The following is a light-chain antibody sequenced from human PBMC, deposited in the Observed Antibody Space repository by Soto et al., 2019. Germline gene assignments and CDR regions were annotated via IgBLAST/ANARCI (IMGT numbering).Light chain of an antibody. Sequence: QAVVTQPPSVSGAPGQRVTISCTGSSSNLGAGYDVHWYQHLPGTAPKLLIYIDRNRPSGVPDRFSGSKSGSSASLVITGLQAGDEADYYCQSYDSSLSGWVFGGGTKVTVL. J-gene: IGLJ3*02. CDR1: SSNLGAGYD. CDR2: IDR. CDR3: QSYDSSLSGWV. V-gene: IGLV1-40*01.